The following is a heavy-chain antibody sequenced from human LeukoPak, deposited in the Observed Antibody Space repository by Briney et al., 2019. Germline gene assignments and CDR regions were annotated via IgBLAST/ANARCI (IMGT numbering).Heavy chain of an antibody. D-gene: IGHD6-13*01. J-gene: IGHJ4*02. CDR3: ARGGEDSSSSQDFDY. Sequence: SETLSLTCTVSGGSISSSGYYWGWLRQPPGKGLEWIGSIYYSGSTNYDPSLKSRVTISIDTSKNQFSLKVTSVTAADTAVYYCARGGEDSSSSQDFDYWGQGILVTVSS. CDR2: IYYSGST. CDR1: GGSISSSGYY. V-gene: IGHV4-39*07.